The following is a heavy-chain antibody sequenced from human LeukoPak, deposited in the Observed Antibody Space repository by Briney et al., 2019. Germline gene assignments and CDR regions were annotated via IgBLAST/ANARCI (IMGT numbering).Heavy chain of an antibody. D-gene: IGHD3-9*01. CDR3: ARVNYDILTGYSWGGDY. CDR2: INWNGGST. CDR1: GFTFDDYG. J-gene: IGHJ4*02. V-gene: IGHV3-20*04. Sequence: GGSLRLSCAASGFTFDDYGVSWVRQAPGKGLEWVSGINWNGGSTGYADSVKGRFTISRDNAKNSLYLQMNSLRAEDTALYYCARVNYDILTGYSWGGDYWGQGTLVTVSS.